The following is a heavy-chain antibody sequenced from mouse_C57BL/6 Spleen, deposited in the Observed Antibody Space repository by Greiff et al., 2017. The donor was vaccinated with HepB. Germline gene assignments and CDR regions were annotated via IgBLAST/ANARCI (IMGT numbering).Heavy chain of an antibody. V-gene: IGHV10-1*01. Sequence: EVQLQESGGGLVQPKGSLKLSCAASGFSFNTYAMNWVRQAPGKGLEWVARIRSKSNNYATYYADSVKDRFTISRDDSESMLYLQMNNLKTEDTAMYYCVRSLNWEVAYWGQGTLVTVSA. CDR1: GFSFNTYA. D-gene: IGHD4-1*01. J-gene: IGHJ3*01. CDR3: VRSLNWEVAY. CDR2: IRSKSNNYAT.